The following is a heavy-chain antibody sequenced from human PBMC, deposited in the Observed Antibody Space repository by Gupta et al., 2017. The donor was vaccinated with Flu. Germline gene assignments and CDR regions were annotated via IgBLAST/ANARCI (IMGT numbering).Heavy chain of an antibody. V-gene: IGHV3-23*01. Sequence: EVQLLESGGGLVQPGGVLRFACAASGITFSHDARTWVRQDPGKGLEWVSTISGSGAGTYYADSVKGRFTISRDNSKNTLHLQMNSLRAEDTAVYYCAKRGYYDSSGYYPLDYWGQGTLVTVSS. CDR1: GITFSHDA. CDR3: AKRGYYDSSGYYPLDY. J-gene: IGHJ4*02. D-gene: IGHD3-22*01. CDR2: ISGSGAGT.